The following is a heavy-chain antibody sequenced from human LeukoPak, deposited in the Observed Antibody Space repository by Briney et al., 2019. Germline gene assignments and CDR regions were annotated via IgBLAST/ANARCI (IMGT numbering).Heavy chain of an antibody. CDR2: IIPILGIA. CDR1: GGTFSSYA. Sequence: SVKVPCKASGGTFSSYAISWVRQAPGQGLEWMGRIIPILGIANYAQKFQSRVTITADKSTSTAYMELSSLRSEDTAVYYCARERVYWKGYYFDYWGQGTLVTVSS. CDR3: ARERVYWKGYYFDY. D-gene: IGHD1-26*01. J-gene: IGHJ4*02. V-gene: IGHV1-69*04.